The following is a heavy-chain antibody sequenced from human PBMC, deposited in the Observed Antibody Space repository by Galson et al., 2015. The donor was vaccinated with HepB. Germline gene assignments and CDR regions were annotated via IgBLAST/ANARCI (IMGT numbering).Heavy chain of an antibody. J-gene: IGHJ4*02. CDR1: GFTFSNAW. Sequence: CAASGFTFSNAWMNWVRQAPGKGLEWVGRIKSKTDGGTTDYAAPVKGRFTISRDDSKNTLYLQMNSLKTEDTAVYYCTTDYLRRYYGSGSYTFPMYFDYWGQGTLVTVSS. CDR2: IKSKTDGGTT. CDR3: TTDYLRRYYGSGSYTFPMYFDY. V-gene: IGHV3-15*07. D-gene: IGHD3-10*01.